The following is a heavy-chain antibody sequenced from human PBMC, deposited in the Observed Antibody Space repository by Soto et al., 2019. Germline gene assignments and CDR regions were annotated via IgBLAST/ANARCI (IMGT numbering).Heavy chain of an antibody. J-gene: IGHJ3*02. D-gene: IGHD2-15*01. CDR3: ARYCGGGSCYLGAFDI. CDR2: IYYGGST. CDR1: GVSINSANW. Sequence: SETLSLTCTVSGVSINSANWWTWVRQSPGKGLEWIGEIYYGGSTNFNPSLKSRVTISVDNSKNQFYLELTSVTAADTAVYYCARYCGGGSCYLGAFDIWGQGTMVTVSS. V-gene: IGHV4-4*02.